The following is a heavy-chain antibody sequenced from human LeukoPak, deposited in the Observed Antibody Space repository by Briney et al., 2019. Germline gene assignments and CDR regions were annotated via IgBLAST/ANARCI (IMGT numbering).Heavy chain of an antibody. CDR2: IYYSAST. Sequence: PSETLSLTCTVSGGSISSSSYYWGWIRQPPGKGLVWIGSIYYSASTYSAPSLTSRVTISVDTSKTQFSLKLSSVTAADTAVYYCARHSGVVGATHYWGQGTLVTVSS. V-gene: IGHV4-39*01. CDR1: GGSISSSSYY. J-gene: IGHJ4*02. D-gene: IGHD1-26*01. CDR3: ARHSGVVGATHY.